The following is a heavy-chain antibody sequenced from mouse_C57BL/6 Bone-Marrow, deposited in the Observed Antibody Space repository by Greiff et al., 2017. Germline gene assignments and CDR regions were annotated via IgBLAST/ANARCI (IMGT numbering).Heavy chain of an antibody. CDR1: GFTFTDYY. D-gene: IGHD2-1*01. CDR2: IRNKANGYTT. V-gene: IGHV7-3*01. J-gene: IGHJ4*01. Sequence: EVQRVESGGGLVQPGGSLSLSCAASGFTFTDYYMSWVRQPPGKALEWLGFIRNKANGYTTEYSASVKGRFTISRDNSQSILYLQMNALRAEDSATYYCARYIYYGNYEAMDYWGQGTSVTVSS. CDR3: ARYIYYGNYEAMDY.